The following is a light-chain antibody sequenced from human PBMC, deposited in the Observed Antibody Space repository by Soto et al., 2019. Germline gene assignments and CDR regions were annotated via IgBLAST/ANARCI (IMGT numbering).Light chain of an antibody. CDR1: RNLLYSSNNKKY. CDR3: QQYYTTPRT. Sequence: DIVMTQSPDSLAVSLGERATINCKSSRNLLYSSNNKKYFAWYQQKPGQPPKLLIYWASTRESGVPDRFSGSGSGTDFTLTISSLQAEDVAVYYCQQYYTTPRTFGQGTKLEI. J-gene: IGKJ2*01. V-gene: IGKV4-1*01. CDR2: WAS.